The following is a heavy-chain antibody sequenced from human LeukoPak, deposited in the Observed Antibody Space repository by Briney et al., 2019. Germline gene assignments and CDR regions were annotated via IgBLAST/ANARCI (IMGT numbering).Heavy chain of an antibody. Sequence: PGGSLRLSCAASGFNFRDYGMHWIRQAPGKGLKWLAFISYDANTKYYGDSARGRFTISRDDSKSTLYLQMSSLRPDDTSLYYCARDRSTKWSFEYWGQGALVTVSS. V-gene: IGHV3-33*01. D-gene: IGHD2-15*01. CDR1: GFNFRDYG. CDR2: ISYDANTK. J-gene: IGHJ4*02. CDR3: ARDRSTKWSFEY.